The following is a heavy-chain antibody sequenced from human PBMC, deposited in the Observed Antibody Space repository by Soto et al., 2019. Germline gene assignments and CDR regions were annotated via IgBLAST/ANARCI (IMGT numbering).Heavy chain of an antibody. Sequence: ETLSLTCTVSGGSISSSSYYWGWIRQPPGKGLEWIGSIYYSGSTYYNPSLKSRVTISVDTSKNQFSLKLSSVTAADTAVYYCARPSIAAADPFDYWGQGTLVTVSS. CDR1: GGSISSSSYY. V-gene: IGHV4-39*01. J-gene: IGHJ4*02. CDR3: ARPSIAAADPFDY. D-gene: IGHD6-13*01. CDR2: IYYSGST.